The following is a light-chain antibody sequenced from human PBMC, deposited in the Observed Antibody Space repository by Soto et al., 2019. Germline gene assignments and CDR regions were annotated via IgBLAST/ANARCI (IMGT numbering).Light chain of an antibody. CDR2: AAS. CDR3: QQANSFPHT. CDR1: QGIRSW. J-gene: IGKJ2*01. Sequence: DIQMTQSPSSVYASEGDTVTITCRASQGIRSWLGWYQQKPGKAPKLLIYAASRLQSGVPSRFSGSGSGTDFTLTISSLQREDFATYYCQQANSFPHTFGQGTKLEIK. V-gene: IGKV1D-12*01.